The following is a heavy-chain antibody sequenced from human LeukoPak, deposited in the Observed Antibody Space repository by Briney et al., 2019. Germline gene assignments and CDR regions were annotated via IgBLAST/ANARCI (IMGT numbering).Heavy chain of an antibody. Sequence: TGGSLRLSCAASGFTFISYSMNWVRQAPGKGLEWVSSISSSSSYIYYADSVKGRFTISRDNAKNSLYLQMNSLRAEDTAVYYCARLDTIFGVVIIPVGFDYWGQGTLVTVSS. CDR3: ARLDTIFGVVIIPVGFDY. J-gene: IGHJ4*02. D-gene: IGHD3-3*01. CDR1: GFTFISYS. CDR2: ISSSSSYI. V-gene: IGHV3-21*01.